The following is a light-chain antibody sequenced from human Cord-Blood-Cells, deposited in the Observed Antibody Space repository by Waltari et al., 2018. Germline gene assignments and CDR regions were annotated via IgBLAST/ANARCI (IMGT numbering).Light chain of an antibody. J-gene: IGKJ1*01. CDR1: QGISSY. Sequence: AIRMTQSPSSFPASTGDRVTITCRASQGISSYLAWYQQKPGKAPKLLIYAASTLQSWVPSRFSGSGSGTDFTLTISCLQSEDFATYYCQQYYSYPRTFGQGTKVEIK. V-gene: IGKV1-8*01. CDR2: AAS. CDR3: QQYYSYPRT.